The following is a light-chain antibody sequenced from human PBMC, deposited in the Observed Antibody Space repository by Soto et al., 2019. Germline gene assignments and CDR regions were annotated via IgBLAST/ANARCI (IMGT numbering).Light chain of an antibody. V-gene: IGLV2-8*01. CDR2: EVS. CDR3: SSYAGSNNLV. Sequence: QSALTQPPSASGSPGQSATISCTGTSSDVGGYNYVSWYQQHPDKAPKLMIYEVSKRPSGVPDRFSASKSGNTASLTVSGLQTEDEADYYCSSYAGSNNLVFGGGTKLTVL. CDR1: SSDVGGYNY. J-gene: IGLJ2*01.